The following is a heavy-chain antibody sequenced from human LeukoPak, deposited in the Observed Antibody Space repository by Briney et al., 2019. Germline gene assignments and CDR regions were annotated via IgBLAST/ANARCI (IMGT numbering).Heavy chain of an antibody. V-gene: IGHV1-69*13. J-gene: IGHJ4*02. CDR1: GGTFSSYA. CDR2: IIPIFGTA. Sequence: SVKVSCKASGGTFSSYAISWVRQALGQGLEWMGGIIPIFGTANYAQKFQGRVTITADESTSTAYMELSSLRSEDTAVYYCARSWWARGYFDYWGQGTLVTVSS. D-gene: IGHD2-15*01. CDR3: ARSWWARGYFDY.